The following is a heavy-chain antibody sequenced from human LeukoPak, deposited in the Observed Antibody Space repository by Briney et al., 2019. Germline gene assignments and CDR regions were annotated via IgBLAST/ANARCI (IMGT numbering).Heavy chain of an antibody. CDR1: GYTFTSYY. Sequence: ASVKASCKASGYTFTSYYMHWVRQAPGQGLEWMGIINPSGGSTGYAQKFQGRVTMTRDTSTSTVYMELSSLRSEDTAVYYCARGGRTGYVLVPSLNWRYYFDYWGQGTLVTVSS. J-gene: IGHJ4*02. D-gene: IGHD3/OR15-3a*01. CDR2: INPSGGST. CDR3: ARGGRTGYVLVPSLNWRYYFDY. V-gene: IGHV1-46*01.